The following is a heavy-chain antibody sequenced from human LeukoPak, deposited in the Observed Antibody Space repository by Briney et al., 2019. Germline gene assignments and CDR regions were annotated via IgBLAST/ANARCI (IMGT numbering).Heavy chain of an antibody. CDR2: IRYDGSNK. V-gene: IGHV3-30*02. CDR1: GFTFSSYG. J-gene: IGHJ4*02. CDR3: AKDLGY. Sequence: GGSLRLSCAASGFTFSSYGMHWVRQAPGKGLEWVAFIRYDGSNKYYADSVKSRFTISRDNSKNTLYLQMNSLRAEDTAVYYCAKDLGYWGQGTLVTVSS.